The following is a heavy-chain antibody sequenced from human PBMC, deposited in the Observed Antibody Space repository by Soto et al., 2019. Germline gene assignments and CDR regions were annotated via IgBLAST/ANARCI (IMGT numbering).Heavy chain of an antibody. CDR2: IIPIFGTA. CDR1: GGTFSSYA. V-gene: IGHV1-69*12. D-gene: IGHD4-17*01. J-gene: IGHJ5*02. CDR3: ARRRNDYGDYQNWFDP. Sequence: QVQLVQSGAEVKKPGSSVKVSCKASGGTFSSYAISWVRQAPGQGLEWMGGIIPIFGTANYAQKFQVRVTITADEATSTAYMELSSLRSEDTAVYYCARRRNDYGDYQNWFDPWGQGTLVTVSS.